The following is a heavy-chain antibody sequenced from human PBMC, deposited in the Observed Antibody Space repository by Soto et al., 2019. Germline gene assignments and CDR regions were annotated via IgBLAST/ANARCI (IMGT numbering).Heavy chain of an antibody. Sequence: SETLSLTCTVSGDSISRYYWSWIRQPPGKGLEWIGYIYYSGSTNYNPSFKSRVTMSVTTSKNQLSLKLSSVTAADTAVYYCARAKAVAGSPFDYWGQGTMVTVYS. CDR2: IYYSGST. V-gene: IGHV4-59*01. CDR1: GDSISRYY. D-gene: IGHD6-19*01. CDR3: ARAKAVAGSPFDY. J-gene: IGHJ4*02.